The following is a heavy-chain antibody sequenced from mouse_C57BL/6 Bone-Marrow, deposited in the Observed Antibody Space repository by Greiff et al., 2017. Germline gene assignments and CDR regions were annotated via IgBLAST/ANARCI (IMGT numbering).Heavy chain of an antibody. CDR3: AREFEY. CDR1: GYTFTSYW. V-gene: IGHV1-52*01. CDR2: IDPSDSET. Sequence: VQLQQPGPELVRPGSSVKLSCKASGYTFTSYWMHWVKQRPIQGLEWIGNIDPSDSETHYNQQFKDKATLTVDKSSSTAYMPLSSLTSADSAVXYCAREFEYWGQGTTLTVSA. J-gene: IGHJ3*01.